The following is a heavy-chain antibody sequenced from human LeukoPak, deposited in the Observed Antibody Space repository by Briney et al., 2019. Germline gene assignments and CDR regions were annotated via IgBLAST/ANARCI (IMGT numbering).Heavy chain of an antibody. J-gene: IGHJ4*02. V-gene: IGHV5-10-1*01. D-gene: IGHD3-10*01. CDR3: ASHPEVGSGLFDY. CDR2: IDPSYSYT. Sequence: GESLKISCKGSGYSFTSYWISWVRQMPGKGLEWMGRIDPSYSYTNYSPSFQGHVTISAEKSISIDYLQWSSLKASDTAMYYWASHPEVGSGLFDYWGQGTLVTVSS. CDR1: GYSFTSYW.